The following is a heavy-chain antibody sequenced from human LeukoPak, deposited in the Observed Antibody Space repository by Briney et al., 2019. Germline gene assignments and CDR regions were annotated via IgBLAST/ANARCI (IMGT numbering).Heavy chain of an antibody. CDR2: IYHSGST. CDR3: TQVGDFWSGPPHYYMDV. Sequence: SETLSLTCAVSGGSISSGGYSWSWIRQPPGKGLEWIGYIYHSGSTYYNPSLKSRVTISVDTSKNQFSLKLSSVTAADTAVYYCTQVGDFWSGPPHYYMDVWGTGTTVTVSS. D-gene: IGHD3-3*01. J-gene: IGHJ6*03. V-gene: IGHV4-30-2*02. CDR1: GGSISSGGYS.